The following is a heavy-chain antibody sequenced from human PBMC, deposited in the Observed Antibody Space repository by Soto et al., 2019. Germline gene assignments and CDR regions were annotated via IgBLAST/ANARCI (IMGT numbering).Heavy chain of an antibody. Sequence: EVQLVESGGDLVQPGRSLRLSCAASGFTFDDYAMHWVRQVPGKGLQWVSGLSWNGVTIGYAASVKGRFTISRDNAKNNMYLQMNGRSPDDTALSYCDSAREYDSSDYSGFHYGMDVWGLGTTVAVSS. CDR3: DSAREYDSSDYSGFHYGMDV. D-gene: IGHD3-22*01. CDR2: LSWNGVTI. J-gene: IGHJ6*02. V-gene: IGHV3-9*01. CDR1: GFTFDDYA.